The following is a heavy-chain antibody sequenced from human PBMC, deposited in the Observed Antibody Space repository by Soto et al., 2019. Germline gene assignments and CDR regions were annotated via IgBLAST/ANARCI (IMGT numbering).Heavy chain of an antibody. CDR1: GGTFSSYA. CDR3: AREGYSSGWKYYYGMDV. CDR2: IIPIFGTA. J-gene: IGHJ6*02. V-gene: IGHV1-69*13. Sequence: GASVKVSCKASGGTFSSYAISLVRQAPGQGLEWMGGIIPIFGTANYAQKFQGRVTITADESTSTAYVELSSLRSEDTAVYYCAREGYSSGWKYYYGMDVWGQGTTVTVSS. D-gene: IGHD6-19*01.